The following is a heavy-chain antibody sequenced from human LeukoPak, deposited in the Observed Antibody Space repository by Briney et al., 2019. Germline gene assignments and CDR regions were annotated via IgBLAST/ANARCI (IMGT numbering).Heavy chain of an antibody. Sequence: PGGSLRLSCAASGFTFSSYWMHWVRQAPGKGLEWVAFIRYDGSYKYYADSVKGRLTISRDNSKNTVYLQMNSLRPEDTAVYYCAKVGGLAAAGFDHWGQGTLVTVSS. J-gene: IGHJ4*02. V-gene: IGHV3-30*02. CDR3: AKVGGLAAAGFDH. CDR1: GFTFSSYW. D-gene: IGHD6-13*01. CDR2: IRYDGSYK.